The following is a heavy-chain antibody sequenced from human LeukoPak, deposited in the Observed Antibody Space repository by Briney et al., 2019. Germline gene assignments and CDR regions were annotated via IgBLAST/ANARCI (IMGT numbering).Heavy chain of an antibody. Sequence: GASVRVSCKASGYTFTGYYMHWVRQAPGQGLEWMGRINPNSGGTNYAQKFQGRVTMTRDTSISTAYMELSGLRSDDTAVYYCAREGSSSWYYFDYWGQGTLVTVSS. CDR2: INPNSGGT. J-gene: IGHJ4*02. CDR3: AREGSSSWYYFDY. V-gene: IGHV1-2*06. CDR1: GYTFTGYY. D-gene: IGHD6-13*01.